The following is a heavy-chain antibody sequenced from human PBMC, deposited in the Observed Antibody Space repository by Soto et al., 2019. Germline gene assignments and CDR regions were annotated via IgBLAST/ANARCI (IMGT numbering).Heavy chain of an antibody. J-gene: IGHJ6*02. CDR3: ARGEDAFFYYGLDV. CDR2: IYYSGST. Sequence: SETLCLTCTVSGGSTSSDNYWSWIRQPPGKGLEWIGYIYYSGSTNYNPSLKSRVTISVDTSKNQFSLKLSSVTAADTAVYYCARGEDAFFYYGLDVWGQGITVTVSS. CDR1: GGSTSSDNY. V-gene: IGHV4-59*01.